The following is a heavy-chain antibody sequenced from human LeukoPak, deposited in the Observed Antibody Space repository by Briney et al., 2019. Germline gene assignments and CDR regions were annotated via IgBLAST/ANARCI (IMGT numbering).Heavy chain of an antibody. CDR1: GGSISSYY. CDR3: VRGVSSGWYNYYGMDV. Sequence: SETLSLTCTVSGGSISSYYWSWIRQPAGKGLEWIGRIYTSGSTNYNPSLKSRVAMSVDTSKNQFSLKLSSVTAADTAVYYCVRGVSSGWYNYYGMDVWGQGTTVTVSS. CDR2: IYTSGST. V-gene: IGHV4-4*07. D-gene: IGHD6-19*01. J-gene: IGHJ6*02.